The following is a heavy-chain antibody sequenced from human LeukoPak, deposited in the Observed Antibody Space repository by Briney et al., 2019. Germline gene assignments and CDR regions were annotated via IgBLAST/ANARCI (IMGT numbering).Heavy chain of an antibody. CDR1: GFTFSSYS. D-gene: IGHD3-3*01. J-gene: IGHJ6*02. Sequence: PGGSLRLSCAASGFTFSSYSMNWVRQAPGKGLEWVSSISSNSSYIYYADSVKGRFTISRDNAKNSLYLQMNSLRAEDTAVYYCARDHSPVYDFWSGYSNYYYGMDVWGQGTTVTVSS. CDR3: ARDHSPVYDFWSGYSNYYYGMDV. CDR2: ISSNSSYI. V-gene: IGHV3-21*01.